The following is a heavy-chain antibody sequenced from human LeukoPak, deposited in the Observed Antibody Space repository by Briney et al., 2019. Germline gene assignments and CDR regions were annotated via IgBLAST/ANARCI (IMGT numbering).Heavy chain of an antibody. D-gene: IGHD3-16*01. CDR3: ASNWAYI. J-gene: IGHJ3*02. Sequence: ASETLSLTCAVSGYSISSGYYWGWIRQPPGKGLEWIGSIYHSGSTYYNPSLKSRVTISVDTSKNQFSLKLSSVTAADTAVYYCASNWAYIWGQGTMVTVSS. CDR2: IYHSGST. V-gene: IGHV4-38-2*01. CDR1: GYSISSGYY.